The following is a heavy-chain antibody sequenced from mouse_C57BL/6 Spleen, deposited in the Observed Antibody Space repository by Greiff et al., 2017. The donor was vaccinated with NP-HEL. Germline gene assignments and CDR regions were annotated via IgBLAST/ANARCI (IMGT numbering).Heavy chain of an antibody. CDR2: INPNNGGT. D-gene: IGHD1-2*01. J-gene: IGHJ2*01. CDR1: GYTFTDYN. V-gene: IGHV1-22*01. Sequence: EVQLQQSGPELVKPGASVKMSCKASGYTFTDYNMHWVKQSPGQSLEWIGYINPNNGGTSYNQKLKGKATLTVNKSSSTAYMELRSLTSEDSAVYYAAKWLRPYYFDDWGQGTTLTVSS. CDR3: AKWLRPYYFDD.